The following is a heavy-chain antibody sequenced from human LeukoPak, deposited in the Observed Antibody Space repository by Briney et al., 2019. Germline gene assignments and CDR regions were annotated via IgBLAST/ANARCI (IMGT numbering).Heavy chain of an antibody. CDR1: GYTFTRNG. Sequence: ASVKISCKASGYTFTRNGISWVRQAPGEGLEWMGWFSAYNGNTNYAQKFQGRVTMTTDTPTSTAYMELRSLRFDDTAVYYCAYESSAYYVYWGQGTLVTVSS. CDR3: AYESSAYYVY. J-gene: IGHJ4*02. CDR2: FSAYNGNT. V-gene: IGHV1-18*01. D-gene: IGHD3-22*01.